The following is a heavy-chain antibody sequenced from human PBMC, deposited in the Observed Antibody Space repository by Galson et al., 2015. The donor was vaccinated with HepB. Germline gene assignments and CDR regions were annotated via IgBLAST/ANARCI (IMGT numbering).Heavy chain of an antibody. CDR1: GFTFTTYW. D-gene: IGHD1-1*01. V-gene: IGHV3-7*03. Sequence: SLRLSCATSGFTFTTYWMAWVRQAPGKGLEWVANIDQDGSEKFYVGSVNGRFTISRDNAKNSMYLQMNSLRVEDTAGYYCARVHNPASTVDLIDYWGQGTLVTVSS. CDR3: ARVHNPASTVDLIDY. CDR2: IDQDGSEK. J-gene: IGHJ4*02.